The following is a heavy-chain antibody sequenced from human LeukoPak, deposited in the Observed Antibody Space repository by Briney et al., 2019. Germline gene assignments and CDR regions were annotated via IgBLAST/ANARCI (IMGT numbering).Heavy chain of an antibody. CDR1: GYIFTSNY. D-gene: IGHD2-21*02. V-gene: IGHV1-46*01. Sequence: GASVKVSCKASGYIFTSNYMHWVRQAPGQGLEWMGRINPNGGSTTSAQKFQGRVTITTDESTSTAYMELSSLRSEDTAVYYCARTIVVVTAMENEYYFDYWGQGTLVTVSS. CDR3: ARTIVVVTAMENEYYFDY. J-gene: IGHJ4*02. CDR2: INPNGGST.